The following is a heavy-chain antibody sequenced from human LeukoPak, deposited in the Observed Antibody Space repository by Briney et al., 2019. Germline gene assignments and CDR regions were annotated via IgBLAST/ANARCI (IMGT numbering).Heavy chain of an antibody. Sequence: PGGSLRLSCAASGFTFSSYAMHWVRQAPGKGLEWVAVISYDGSNKYYADSVKGRFTISRDNSKNTLYLQMNSLRAEDTAVYYCTVAGTDRSNYYYYYMDVWGKGTTVTVSS. CDR1: GFTFSSYA. V-gene: IGHV3-30*04. CDR2: ISYDGSNK. D-gene: IGHD6-19*01. J-gene: IGHJ6*03. CDR3: TVAGTDRSNYYYYYMDV.